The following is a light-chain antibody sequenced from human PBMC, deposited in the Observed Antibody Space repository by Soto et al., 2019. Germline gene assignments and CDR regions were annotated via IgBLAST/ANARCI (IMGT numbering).Light chain of an antibody. CDR3: QQSYSTRRT. Sequence: DIQMTQSPSSLSASVGDRVTITCRASQIISTDLNWYQQKPGKAPKLLIYAASSLQSGVPSRFSGSGSGTDFTLTISSLQPEDFATYYCQQSYSTRRTFGQGTKVEIK. CDR1: QIISTD. CDR2: AAS. J-gene: IGKJ1*01. V-gene: IGKV1-39*01.